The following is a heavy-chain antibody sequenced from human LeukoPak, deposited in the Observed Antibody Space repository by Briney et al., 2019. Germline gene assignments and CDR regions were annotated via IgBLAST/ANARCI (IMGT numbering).Heavy chain of an antibody. CDR1: GGSIRSYY. V-gene: IGHV4-4*07. CDR3: ARAATLTDYNDAFDI. D-gene: IGHD4-11*01. J-gene: IGHJ3*02. Sequence: PSETLSLTCTVSGGSIRSYYWSWIRQPAGKRLEWIGRISSSGSIVYNPSLKSRVSMSGDTSKNQFSLKVTSVTAADTAVYYCARAATLTDYNDAFDIWGQGTMVTVSS. CDR2: ISSSGSI.